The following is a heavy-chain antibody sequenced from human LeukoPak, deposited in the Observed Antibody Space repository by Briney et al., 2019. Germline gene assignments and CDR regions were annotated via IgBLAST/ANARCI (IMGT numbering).Heavy chain of an antibody. J-gene: IGHJ4*01. CDR2: ISGSGDRT. CDR1: GFTCSTYV. Sequence: GGSLRLSCAASGFTCSTYVMNWVRQAPGKGLEWVCGISGSGDRTYYADSVKGRFTISRDNSKETLYVQINSLRAEDTAVYHCAKGGVNEDVWGTYPPYYFDYWGHGTLVTVSS. D-gene: IGHD3-16*01. CDR3: AKGGVNEDVWGTYPPYYFDY. V-gene: IGHV3-23*01.